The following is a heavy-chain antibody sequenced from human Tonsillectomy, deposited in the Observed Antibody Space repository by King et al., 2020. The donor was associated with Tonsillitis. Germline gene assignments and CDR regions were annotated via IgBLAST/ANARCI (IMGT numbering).Heavy chain of an antibody. CDR2: SKSKTSGGTT. D-gene: IGHD5-24*01. CDR1: GFTFIYAW. V-gene: IGHV3-15*01. CDR3: TWMATETTLHY. J-gene: IGHJ4*02. Sequence: VQLVESGGGLEKPGGSLRLSCAASGFTFIYAWMSWVRQAPGKGLEWIGRSKSKTSGGTTDYAAPVKGRFTVSRDDSKNTLYLQMSSLQTEDTAVYYCTWMATETTLHYWGQGTLVTVSS.